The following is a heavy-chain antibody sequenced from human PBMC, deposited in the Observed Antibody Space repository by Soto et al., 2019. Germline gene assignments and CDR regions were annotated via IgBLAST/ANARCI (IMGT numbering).Heavy chain of an antibody. CDR3: ARAQYCSGGSCVADY. CDR1: GGSFSGYY. J-gene: IGHJ4*02. D-gene: IGHD2-15*01. V-gene: IGHV4-34*01. CDR2: INHSGST. Sequence: QVQLQQWGAGLLKPSETLSLTCAVYGGSFSGYYWSWIRQPPGKGLEWIGEINHSGSTNYNPSLKRPVTISVDTSKNQFPLKLSSVTAADTAVYYCARAQYCSGGSCVADYWGQGTLVTVSS.